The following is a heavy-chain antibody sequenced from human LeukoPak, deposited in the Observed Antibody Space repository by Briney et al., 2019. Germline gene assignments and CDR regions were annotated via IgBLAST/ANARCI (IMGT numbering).Heavy chain of an antibody. V-gene: IGHV1-2*02. D-gene: IGHD2-21*01. CDR2: INPNSGGT. CDR3: ARGHIVVVMYDY. J-gene: IGHJ4*02. Sequence: ASVKVPCXASGYTFTGYYMHWVRQAPGQGLGWMGWINPNSGGTNYAQKFQGRVTMTRDTSISTAYMELSRLRSDDTAVYYCARGHIVVVMYDYWGQGTLVTVSS. CDR1: GYTFTGYY.